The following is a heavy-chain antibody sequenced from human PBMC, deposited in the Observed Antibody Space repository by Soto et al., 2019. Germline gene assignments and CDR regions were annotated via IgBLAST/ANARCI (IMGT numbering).Heavy chain of an antibody. CDR3: ARDTTKGPNWKYFY. J-gene: IGHJ4*02. CDR2: ISAYNGNT. CDR1: GYTFTSYG. V-gene: IGHV1-18*01. Sequence: ASVKVSCKASGYTFTSYGISWVRQAPGQGLEWMGWISAYNGNTNYAQKLQGRVTMTTDTSTSTAYMELRSLRSDDTAVYYCARDTTKGPNWKYFYWGQGTLVTVSS. D-gene: IGHD1-7*01.